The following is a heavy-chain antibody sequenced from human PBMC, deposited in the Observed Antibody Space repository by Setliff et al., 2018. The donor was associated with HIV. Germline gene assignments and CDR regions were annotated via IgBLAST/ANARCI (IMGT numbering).Heavy chain of an antibody. CDR1: GGSISSGDYY. D-gene: IGHD2-2*01. Sequence: LSLTCTVSGGSISSGDYYWSWIRQLPGKGLEWIGYMYYNGSTYSNPSLKSRVTVSLDTSKNQFSLKLSSVTAADTAVYYCARDVRRNHCSSSSCYARDNWFDPWGQGIQVTVSS. V-gene: IGHV4-31*03. CDR3: ARDVRRNHCSSSSCYARDNWFDP. J-gene: IGHJ5*02. CDR2: MYYNGST.